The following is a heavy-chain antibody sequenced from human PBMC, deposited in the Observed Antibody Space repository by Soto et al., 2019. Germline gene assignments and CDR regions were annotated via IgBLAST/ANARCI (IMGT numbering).Heavy chain of an antibody. J-gene: IGHJ4*02. CDR2: IWYDGSNK. CDR1: AFTSRRYR. Sequence: PGGSLRLSCAASAFTSRRYRMHWVRLAPGTGLEWVAVIWYDGSNKYYADSVKGRFTISRDNSKNTLYLQMNSLRAEDTAVYYCARDLGITAATLGYWGQGTLVTVSS. D-gene: IGHD6-13*01. CDR3: ARDLGITAATLGY. V-gene: IGHV3-33*01.